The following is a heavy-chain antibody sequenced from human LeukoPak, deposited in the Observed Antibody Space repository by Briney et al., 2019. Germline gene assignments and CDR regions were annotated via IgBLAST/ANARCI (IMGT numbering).Heavy chain of an antibody. D-gene: IGHD2-2*01. J-gene: IGHJ4*02. CDR2: MNPNSGNT. CDR3: ARDRGLGYCSSTSCYEDY. Sequence: GASVKVSCKASGYTFTSYDINWVRQATGQGLEWMGWMNPNSGNTGYAQKFQGRVTMTRNTSISTAYMELSSLRSEDTAVYYCARDRGLGYCSSTSCYEDYWGQGTLVTVSS. V-gene: IGHV1-8*01. CDR1: GYTFTSYD.